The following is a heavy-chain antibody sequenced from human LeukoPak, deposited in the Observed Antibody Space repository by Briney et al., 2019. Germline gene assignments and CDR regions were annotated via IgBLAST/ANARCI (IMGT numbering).Heavy chain of an antibody. J-gene: IGHJ4*02. CDR2: IKSKTDGGTT. Sequence: GGSLRLSCAASGFTSSNAWMSWVRQAPGKGLEWVGRIKSKTDGGTTDYAAPVKGRFTISRDDSKNTLYLQMNSLKTEDTAVYYCAKAPTYYYGSGSHSVLDYWGQGTLVTVSS. CDR3: AKAPTYYYGSGSHSVLDY. D-gene: IGHD3-10*01. V-gene: IGHV3-15*01. CDR1: GFTSSNAW.